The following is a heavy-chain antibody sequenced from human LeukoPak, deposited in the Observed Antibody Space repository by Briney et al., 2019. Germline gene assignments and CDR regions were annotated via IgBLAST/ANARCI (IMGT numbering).Heavy chain of an antibody. CDR1: GFTFSSYG. V-gene: IGHV3-30*18. J-gene: IGHJ6*02. Sequence: GGSLRLSCAASGFTFSSYGMHWVRQAPGKGLEWVAVISYDGSNKYYADSVKGRFTISRDNSKNTLYLQMNSLRAEDTAVYYCAKDAYSSSSGQLDVWGQGTTVTVSS. CDR2: ISYDGSNK. D-gene: IGHD6-13*01. CDR3: AKDAYSSSSGQLDV.